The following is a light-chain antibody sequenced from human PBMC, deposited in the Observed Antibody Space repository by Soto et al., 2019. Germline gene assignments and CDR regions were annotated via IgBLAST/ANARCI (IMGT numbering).Light chain of an antibody. J-gene: IGKJ1*01. CDR1: QSVRSSY. CDR3: QQYGSSPWT. V-gene: IGKV3-20*01. CDR2: GAS. Sequence: EIVLTQSPGTLSLSPGDRATLSCRASQSVRSSYLAWYQQKPGQAPRLLIDGASSRATGIPDRLSGSGSGTDFTLTISRLEPADFAVYYCQQYGSSPWTFGHGTKVEI.